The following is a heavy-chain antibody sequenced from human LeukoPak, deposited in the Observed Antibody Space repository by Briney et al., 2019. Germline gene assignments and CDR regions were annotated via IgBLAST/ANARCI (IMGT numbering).Heavy chain of an antibody. V-gene: IGHV1-24*01. CDR3: ARGLLGFDGSGSIPYYYYMDV. CDR1: GYTLTELS. CDR2: FDPENGET. J-gene: IGHJ6*03. Sequence: ASVKVSCKVSGYTLTELSMHWVRQAPGKGLEWMEGFDPENGETIYAQKFQGRVTMTEDTSTDTAYMELSSLRSEDTAVYYCARGLLGFDGSGSIPYYYYMDVWGKGTTVTISS. D-gene: IGHD3-10*01.